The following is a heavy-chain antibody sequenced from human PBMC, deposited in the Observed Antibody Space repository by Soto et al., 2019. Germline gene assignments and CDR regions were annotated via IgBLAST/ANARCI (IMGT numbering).Heavy chain of an antibody. J-gene: IGHJ4*02. CDR2: INHSGST. D-gene: IGHD3-10*01. Sequence: KTSETLSLTCAVYGGSFSGYYWSWIRQPPGKGLEWIGEINHSGSTNYNPSLKSRVTISVDTSKNQFSLKLSSVTAADTAVYYCARLGPRGVDYWGQGTLVTVSS. CDR1: GGSFSGYY. CDR3: ARLGPRGVDY. V-gene: IGHV4-34*01.